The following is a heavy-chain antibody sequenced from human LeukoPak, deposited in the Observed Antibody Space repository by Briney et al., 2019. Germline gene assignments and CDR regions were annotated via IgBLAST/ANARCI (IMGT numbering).Heavy chain of an antibody. J-gene: IGHJ4*02. V-gene: IGHV1-69*06. CDR1: GGTFSSYA. CDR2: IIPIFGTA. Sequence: ASVKVSCKASGGTFSSYAISWVRQAPGQGLEWIGGIIPIFGTANYAQKFQGRVTITADKSTSTAYMELSSLRSEDTAVYYCASGPPYYDSSGYYSGYFDYWGQGTLVTVSS. D-gene: IGHD3-22*01. CDR3: ASGPPYYDSSGYYSGYFDY.